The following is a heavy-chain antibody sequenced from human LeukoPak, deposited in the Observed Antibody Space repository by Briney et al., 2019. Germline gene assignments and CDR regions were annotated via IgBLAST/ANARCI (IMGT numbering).Heavy chain of an antibody. Sequence: GGSLRLSCAASGFTFSSYSMNWVRQAPGKGLEWVSSISSSSSYIYYADSVKGRFTISRDNAKNSLYLQMNSLRPEDTAVYYCARDWGSADAFDIWGQGTMVTVSS. D-gene: IGHD3-16*01. V-gene: IGHV3-21*01. CDR1: GFTFSSYS. CDR3: ARDWGSADAFDI. J-gene: IGHJ3*02. CDR2: ISSSSSYI.